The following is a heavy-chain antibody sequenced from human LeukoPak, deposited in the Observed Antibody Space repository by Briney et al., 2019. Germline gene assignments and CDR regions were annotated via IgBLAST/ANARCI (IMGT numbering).Heavy chain of an antibody. CDR1: GFTFSSFS. Sequence: GGSLRLSCAASGFTFSSFSMNWVRQAPGKGLEWVSYISSSSSTIYYADSVKGRFTISRDNAKNSLYLQMNSLRAEDTAVYYCAELGITMIGGVWGKGTTVTISS. CDR3: AELGITMIGGV. D-gene: IGHD3-10*02. V-gene: IGHV3-48*04. CDR2: ISSSSSTI. J-gene: IGHJ6*04.